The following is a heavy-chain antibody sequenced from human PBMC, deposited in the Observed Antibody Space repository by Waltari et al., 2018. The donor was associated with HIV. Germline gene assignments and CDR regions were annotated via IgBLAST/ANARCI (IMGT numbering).Heavy chain of an antibody. CDR2: KKQYGSEK. Sequence: EVQLVESGGGLVQPGGSLRLSCAASGFTFSSYWMSWVRQAPGKGLEWVANKKQYGSEKYYVDSMKGRFTISRDNAKNSLYLQINSLRAEDTAVYYCAGRSPARRLNWFDPWGQGTLVIVSS. CDR3: AGRSPARRLNWFDP. V-gene: IGHV3-7*01. D-gene: IGHD2-8*01. J-gene: IGHJ5*02. CDR1: GFTFSSYW.